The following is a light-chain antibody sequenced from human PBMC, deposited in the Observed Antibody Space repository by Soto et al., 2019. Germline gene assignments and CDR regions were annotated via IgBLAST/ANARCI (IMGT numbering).Light chain of an antibody. Sequence: QSALTQPASVSGSPGQWITISCTGSSSDVGSYDRVSWYQQYPGKAPTLMIYEVNKRPSGISNRFSGSKSGNTASLTISGLQAEDEAHYSCSSSLVGPTRVFGGGPKLTVL. CDR2: EVN. CDR1: SSDVGSYDR. CDR3: SSSLVGPTRV. J-gene: IGLJ3*02. V-gene: IGLV2-23*02.